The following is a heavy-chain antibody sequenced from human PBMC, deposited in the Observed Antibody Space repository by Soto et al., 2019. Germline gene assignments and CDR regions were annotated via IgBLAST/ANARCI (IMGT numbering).Heavy chain of an antibody. V-gene: IGHV1-69*06. D-gene: IGHD3-3*01. Sequence: QVQLVQSGAEVKKPGSSVKVSCKASRGTFSSYALSWVRQAPGQGLEWMGGIIPIFGTANYAQKFQGRVTITADKSTSTAYRELSSLRSEDTAVYYCASSAQGITIFGVVMYYYYYGMDVRGQGTKVTVSS. J-gene: IGHJ6*02. CDR3: ASSAQGITIFGVVMYYYYYGMDV. CDR2: IIPIFGTA. CDR1: RGTFSSYA.